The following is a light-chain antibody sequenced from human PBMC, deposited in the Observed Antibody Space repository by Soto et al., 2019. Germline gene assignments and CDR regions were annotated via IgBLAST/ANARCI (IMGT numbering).Light chain of an antibody. CDR3: QSYDSSLSGWV. CDR1: GSNFAAGYD. CDR2: VNS. Sequence: QSVLTQPPSVSGAPGPRVTISRPGGGSNFAAGYDVHWYQQLPGTAPKHRIYVNSNRPSGVPDRFSGYKSGTSASLAITGLQAEDEADYYCQSYDSSLSGWVFGGGTKVTVL. J-gene: IGLJ3*02. V-gene: IGLV1-40*01.